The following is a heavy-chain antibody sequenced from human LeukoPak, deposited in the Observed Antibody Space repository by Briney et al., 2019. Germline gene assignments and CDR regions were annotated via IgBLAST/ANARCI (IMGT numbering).Heavy chain of an antibody. CDR1: GFHFGGYA. J-gene: IGHJ4*02. CDR2: ILASGSVT. CDR3: AKDLKPDGVNNFDH. V-gene: IGHV3-23*01. D-gene: IGHD2-8*01. Sequence: GGSLRLSCAASGFHFGGYAMNWVRQAPGQGLEWVAIILASGSVTSYADSVRGRFIISRDNSRNTLYLQMDSLRVEDTAIYYCAKDLKPDGVNNFDHWGQGTLVTVSS.